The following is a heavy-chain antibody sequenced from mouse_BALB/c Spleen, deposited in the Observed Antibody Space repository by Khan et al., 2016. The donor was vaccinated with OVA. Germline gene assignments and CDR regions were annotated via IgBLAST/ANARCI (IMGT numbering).Heavy chain of an antibody. J-gene: IGHJ2*01. Sequence: EVQLVESGGDLVQPGGSRKLSCAASGFTFSSYGMHWVRQAPEKGLEWVAYISGDSNTIYYADTVKGRFTISRDNPRNTLFLQMPSLMSEDTAMYYCATSYFYGDYFDYWGPGTTLTVSS. CDR1: GFTFSSYG. CDR3: ATSYFYGDYFDY. V-gene: IGHV5-17*02. CDR2: ISGDSNTI. D-gene: IGHD1-1*01.